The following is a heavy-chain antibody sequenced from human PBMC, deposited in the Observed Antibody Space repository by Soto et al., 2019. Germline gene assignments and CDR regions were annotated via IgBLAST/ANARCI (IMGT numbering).Heavy chain of an antibody. Sequence: EVQLVESGGGLVQPGGSLRLSCAASGFTFSSYWMHWVRQAPGKGLVWVSRINSDGSSTSYADSVKGRFTISRDNAKNTLYLQMNSLRAEDTAVYYCARDLGLRGFGEYENYGMDVWGQGTTVTVSS. CDR3: ARDLGLRGFGEYENYGMDV. J-gene: IGHJ6*02. D-gene: IGHD3-10*01. CDR1: GFTFSSYW. CDR2: INSDGSST. V-gene: IGHV3-74*01.